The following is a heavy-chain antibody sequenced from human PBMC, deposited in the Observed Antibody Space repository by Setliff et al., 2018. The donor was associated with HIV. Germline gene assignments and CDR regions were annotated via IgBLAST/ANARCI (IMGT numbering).Heavy chain of an antibody. Sequence: SETLSLTCAVYGGSFTDYYWSWIRQPPGEGLEWIGEINHSGSTNYSPSLRSRVTISVDSSKNQFSLRLTSVTAADTAMYYCARHDFWSGYHNWFDPWGQGTLVTVSS. CDR3: ARHDFWSGYHNWFDP. V-gene: IGHV4-34*01. CDR1: GGSFTDYY. J-gene: IGHJ5*02. D-gene: IGHD3-3*01. CDR2: INHSGST.